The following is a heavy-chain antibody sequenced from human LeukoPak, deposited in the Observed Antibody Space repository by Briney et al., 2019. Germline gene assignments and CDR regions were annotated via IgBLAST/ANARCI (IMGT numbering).Heavy chain of an antibody. CDR2: IIPIFGTA. D-gene: IGHD1-26*01. CDR1: GGTFISYA. CDR3: ARVWETTGFYDY. J-gene: IGHJ4*02. V-gene: IGHV1-69*13. Sequence: GASVKVSCKASGGTFISYAISWVRQAPGQGLEWMGGIIPIFGTANYAQKFQGRVTITADESTSTAYMELSSLRSEDTAVYYCARVWETTGFYDYWGQGTLVTVSS.